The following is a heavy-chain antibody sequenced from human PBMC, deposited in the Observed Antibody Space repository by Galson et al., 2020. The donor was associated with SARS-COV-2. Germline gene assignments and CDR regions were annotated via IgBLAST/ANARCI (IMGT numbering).Heavy chain of an antibody. CDR2: IWYDGSNK. Sequence: GGSLRLSCAASGFTFSSYGMHWVRQAPGKGLEWVAVIWYDGSNKYYADSVKGRFTISRDNSKNTLYLQMNSLRAEDTAVYYCAKMGYDFWSGYPLKTNYYYYMDVWGKGTTVTVSS. D-gene: IGHD3-3*01. V-gene: IGHV3-33*06. CDR3: AKMGYDFWSGYPLKTNYYYYMDV. J-gene: IGHJ6*03. CDR1: GFTFSSYG.